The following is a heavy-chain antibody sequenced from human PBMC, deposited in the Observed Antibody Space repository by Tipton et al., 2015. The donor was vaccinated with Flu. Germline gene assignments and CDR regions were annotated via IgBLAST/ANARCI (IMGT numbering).Heavy chain of an antibody. CDR3: ARARAPYYSYAMDV. J-gene: IGHJ6*02. CDR2: VYDSESI. V-gene: IGHV4-61*08. CDR1: GGSISSGGAY. Sequence: TLSLTCTVSGGSISSGGAYWSWIRQSPGKGLEWIGYVYDSESINYNPSLKSRVAISVDTSKNQFSLKLTSVTAADTAVYYCARARAPYYSYAMDVWDQGP.